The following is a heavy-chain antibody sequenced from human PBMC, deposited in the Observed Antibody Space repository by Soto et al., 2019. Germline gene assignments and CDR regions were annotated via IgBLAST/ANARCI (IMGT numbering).Heavy chain of an antibody. CDR1: GFMFANYG. Sequence: GGSLRLSCAASGFMFANYGMHWVRQAPGKGLEWVAVVSFDGSFEYYPDSVKGRFTISRDNSKSAVYLQMSSLGAEDTAVYYCAREGARSLYYFDYWGKGARVPVSP. CDR2: VSFDGSFE. V-gene: IGHV3-30*03. CDR3: AREGARSLYYFDY. J-gene: IGHJ4*02.